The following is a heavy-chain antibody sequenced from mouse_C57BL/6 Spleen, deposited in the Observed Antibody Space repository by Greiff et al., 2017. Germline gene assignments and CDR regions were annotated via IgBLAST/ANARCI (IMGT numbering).Heavy chain of an antibody. J-gene: IGHJ4*01. CDR1: CYTFTSHW. D-gene: IGHD2-3*01. CDR2: INPSNGGT. CDR3: ARLGDGYYYYAMDY. Sequence: QVQLQQPGTELVKPGASVKLSCKASCYTFTSHWMHWVKQRPGQGLEWIGNINPSNGGTNYNEKFKSKATLTVDKSSSTAYMELSSLTSEDSAVYYCARLGDGYYYYAMDYWGQGTSVTVSS. V-gene: IGHV1-53*01.